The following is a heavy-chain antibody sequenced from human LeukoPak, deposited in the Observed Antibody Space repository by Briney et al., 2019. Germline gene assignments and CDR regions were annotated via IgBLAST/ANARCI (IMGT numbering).Heavy chain of an antibody. CDR3: ARRIDYYDSSGYQSPTFDY. Sequence: SVKVSCKASGGTFSSYAISWVRQAPGQGLEWMGGMIPIFGTANYAQKFQGRVTITADESTSTAYMELSSLRSEDTAVYYCARRIDYYDSSGYQSPTFDYWGQGTLVTVSS. CDR1: GGTFSSYA. D-gene: IGHD3-22*01. CDR2: MIPIFGTA. V-gene: IGHV1-69*13. J-gene: IGHJ4*02.